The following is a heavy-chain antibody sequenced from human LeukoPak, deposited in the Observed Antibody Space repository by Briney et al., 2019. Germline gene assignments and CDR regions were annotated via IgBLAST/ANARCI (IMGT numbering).Heavy chain of an antibody. CDR1: GFTFSSYS. J-gene: IGHJ3*02. CDR2: ISTSSSYI. V-gene: IGHV3-21*01. D-gene: IGHD1-26*01. Sequence: GGSLRLSCVASGFTFSSYSLNWVRKAPGKGLEWVSSISTSSSYIYYADSVKGRFTISRHNAKNSLYLQMNSLRAEDTAVYYCARGRQNSGSYSDAFDIWGQGTMVTVSS. CDR3: ARGRQNSGSYSDAFDI.